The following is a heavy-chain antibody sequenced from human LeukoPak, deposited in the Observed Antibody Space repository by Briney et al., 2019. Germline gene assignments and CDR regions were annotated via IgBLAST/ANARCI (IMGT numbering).Heavy chain of an antibody. CDR3: AKGIAVAGNYYFDY. D-gene: IGHD6-19*01. Sequence: GGSLRLSCVASGFFFSNYDMNWVRQAPGKGLEWVSTISRSGGSTYYADSVKGRFTISRDNSKNTLYLQMNSLRAEDTAVYYCAKGIAVAGNYYFDYWGQGTLVTVSS. J-gene: IGHJ4*02. CDR1: GFFFSNYD. CDR2: ISRSGGST. V-gene: IGHV3-23*01.